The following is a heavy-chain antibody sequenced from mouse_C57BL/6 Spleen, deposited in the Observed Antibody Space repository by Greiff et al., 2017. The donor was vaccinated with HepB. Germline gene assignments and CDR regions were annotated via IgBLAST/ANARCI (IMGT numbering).Heavy chain of an antibody. J-gene: IGHJ3*01. CDR1: GYTFTGYW. CDR3: TRSPNDYDEKTWFAY. D-gene: IGHD2-4*01. Sequence: QVQLKESGAELMKPGASVKLSCKATGYTFTGYWIEWVKQRPGHGLEWIGEILPGSGSTNYNEKFKGKATFTADTSSNTAYMQLSSLTTEDSAIYYCTRSPNDYDEKTWFAYWGQGTLVTVSA. V-gene: IGHV1-9*01. CDR2: ILPGSGST.